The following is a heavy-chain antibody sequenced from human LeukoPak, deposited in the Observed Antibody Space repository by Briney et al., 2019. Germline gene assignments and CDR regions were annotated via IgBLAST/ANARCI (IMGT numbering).Heavy chain of an antibody. J-gene: IGHJ6*03. V-gene: IGHV6-1*01. CDR1: GDTVSSNNAT. CDR3: TRGGDADDSLRGYYFYMDV. Sequence: SQTLSLTCAISGDTVSSNNATWNWVRQSPSRGLEWLGRTYSRAKWYDDYAVSVKGRITINPDTSKNQFSLQLNSVTPEDTAVYFCTRGGDADDSLRGYYFYMDVWGEGTTVTVSS. D-gene: IGHD3-3*01. CDR2: TYSRAKWYD.